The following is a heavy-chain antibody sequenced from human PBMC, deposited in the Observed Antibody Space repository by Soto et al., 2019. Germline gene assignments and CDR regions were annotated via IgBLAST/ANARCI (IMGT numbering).Heavy chain of an antibody. V-gene: IGHV4-59*01. CDR2: IYYSGST. Sequence: QVQLQESGPGLVKPSETLSLTCTVSGGSISSYYWSWIRQPPGKGLEWIGYIYYSGSTNYNPSLKSRVTISVDTSKNQVSLKLSSVTAADTAVYYCARDQSIAEDYYYYGMDVWGQGTTVTVSS. CDR3: ARDQSIAEDYYYYGMDV. CDR1: GGSISSYY. J-gene: IGHJ6*02. D-gene: IGHD6-6*01.